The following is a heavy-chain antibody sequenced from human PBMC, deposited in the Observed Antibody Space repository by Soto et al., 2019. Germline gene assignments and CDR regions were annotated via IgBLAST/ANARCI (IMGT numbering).Heavy chain of an antibody. V-gene: IGHV4-31*03. D-gene: IGHD4-4*01. CDR2: IYYSGST. CDR1: GGSISSGGYY. Sequence: NPSETLSLTCTVSGGSISSGGYYWSWIRQHPGKGLEWIGYIYYSGSTYYNPSLKSRVTISVDTSKNQFSLKLSSVTAADTAVYYCARSPIRYTVTGYYYYGMDVWGQGTTVTVSS. CDR3: ARSPIRYTVTGYYYYGMDV. J-gene: IGHJ6*02.